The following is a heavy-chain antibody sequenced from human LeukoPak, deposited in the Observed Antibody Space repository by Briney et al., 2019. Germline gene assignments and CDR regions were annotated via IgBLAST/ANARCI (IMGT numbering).Heavy chain of an antibody. CDR1: GGSISNYF. Sequence: SETLSLTCTVSGGSISNYFWSWIRQPPGKGLECIGYIYYSETTNYNPSLKSRVTISVDTSKNQFSLKLSSATAADTAVYYCARDSGGWYFDYWGQGTLVTVSS. D-gene: IGHD6-19*01. CDR2: IYYSETT. J-gene: IGHJ4*02. V-gene: IGHV4-59*01. CDR3: ARDSGGWYFDY.